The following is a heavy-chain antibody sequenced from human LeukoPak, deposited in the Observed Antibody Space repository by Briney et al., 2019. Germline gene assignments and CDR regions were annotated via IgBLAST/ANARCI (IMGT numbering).Heavy chain of an antibody. V-gene: IGHV3-23*01. CDR3: ASIMITFGGVTRDDY. CDR2: ISGSGGST. CDR1: GFTFSSYA. J-gene: IGHJ4*02. Sequence: HSGGSLRLSCAASGFTFSSYAMSWVRQAPGKGLEWVSAISGSGGSTYYADSVKGRFTISRDNSKNTLYLQMNSLRAEDTAVYYCASIMITFGGVTRDDYWGQGTLVTVSS. D-gene: IGHD3-16*01.